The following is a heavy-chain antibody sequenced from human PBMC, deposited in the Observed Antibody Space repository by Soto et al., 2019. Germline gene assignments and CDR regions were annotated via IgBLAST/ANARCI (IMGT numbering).Heavy chain of an antibody. CDR2: IPSRGRP. V-gene: IGHV4-30-4*01. Sequence: QVQLRESGPGLVKPSQTLSLTCSVSGASVAGGSYYWSWVRQPPGKGLEWIGYIPSRGRPFYNPSLTSRGTISADTSKNQLSRQLTSVTAADTAVYYCARDTYSGYDFGLWGQGTRVTVSS. J-gene: IGHJ5*02. CDR3: ARDTYSGYDFGL. CDR1: GASVAGGSYY. D-gene: IGHD5-12*01.